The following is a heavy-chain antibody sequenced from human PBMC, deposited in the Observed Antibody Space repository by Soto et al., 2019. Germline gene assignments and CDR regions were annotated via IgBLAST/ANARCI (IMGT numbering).Heavy chain of an antibody. CDR3: ARDRGGAGARVAFDI. D-gene: IGHD3-10*01. CDR2: IYYAGNT. J-gene: IGHJ3*02. Sequence: SETLSLTCTVSGDSITSINNYWGWIRQPPGMGLEWIGYIYYAGNTNYNPSLKSRVTISVDTSKTQLSLNLRSMTAADTAVYYSARDRGGAGARVAFDIWGQGTMVTVSS. V-gene: IGHV4-61*01. CDR1: GDSITSINNY.